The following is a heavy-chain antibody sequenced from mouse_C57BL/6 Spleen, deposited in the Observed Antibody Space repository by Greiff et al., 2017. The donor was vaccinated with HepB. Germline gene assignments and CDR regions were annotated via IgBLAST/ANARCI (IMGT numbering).Heavy chain of an antibody. Sequence: DVQLVESGPGLVKPSQSLSLTCSVTGYSITSGYYWNWIRQLPRNKLEWMGYISYDGSNNYNPSLKNRISITRDTSKNQFFLKLNSVTTEDTAEYYCARGERLYAMDYWGQGTSVTVSS. CDR1: GYSITSGYY. J-gene: IGHJ4*01. CDR2: ISYDGSN. CDR3: ARGERLYAMDY. V-gene: IGHV3-6*01.